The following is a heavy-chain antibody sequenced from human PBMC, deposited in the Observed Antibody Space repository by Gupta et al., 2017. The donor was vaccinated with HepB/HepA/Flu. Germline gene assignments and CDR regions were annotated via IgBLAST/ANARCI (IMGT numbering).Heavy chain of an antibody. J-gene: IGHJ4*02. CDR3: ARPLTGGLAHGY. D-gene: IGHD2-8*02. CDR1: GFALSNSW. Sequence: EVQLVESGGGLVQPGGSLRLSCAASGFALSNSWMHWVRQAPGRGLEWVSRINIDGSTTNYADSVKGRFTISRDNGINTLYLHMNSLRPEDTAVYFCARPLTGGLAHGYWGQGTLVTVSS. CDR2: INIDGSTT. V-gene: IGHV3-74*01.